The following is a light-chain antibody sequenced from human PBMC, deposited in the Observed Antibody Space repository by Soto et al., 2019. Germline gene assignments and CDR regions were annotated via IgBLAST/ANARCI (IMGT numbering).Light chain of an antibody. V-gene: IGKV3-20*01. CDR3: HQYGISPST. Sequence: EIVLTQSPGTLSLSPGETATLSCRASQRVSSSYVAWYQQKPGQAPRLLLYGTSTRATGIPDRFSGSGSGTDFTLTISRLEPEDFAVYSCHQYGISPSTFGQGTKVEIK. J-gene: IGKJ1*01. CDR1: QRVSSSY. CDR2: GTS.